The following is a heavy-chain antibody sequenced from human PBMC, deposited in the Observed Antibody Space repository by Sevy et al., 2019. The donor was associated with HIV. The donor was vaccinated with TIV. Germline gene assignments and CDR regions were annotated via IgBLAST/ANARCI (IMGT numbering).Heavy chain of an antibody. J-gene: IGHJ4*02. Sequence: ASVKVSCKASGGTFSSYAISWVRQAPGLGLEWMERIIPIFGTANYAQKFQGRVTITADESTSTAYMELSSLRSEDTAMYYTARDDSILSGYDSASFDYWGQGTLVTVSS. D-gene: IGHD5-12*01. CDR1: GGTFSSYA. V-gene: IGHV1-69*13. CDR2: IIPIFGTA. CDR3: ARDDSILSGYDSASFDY.